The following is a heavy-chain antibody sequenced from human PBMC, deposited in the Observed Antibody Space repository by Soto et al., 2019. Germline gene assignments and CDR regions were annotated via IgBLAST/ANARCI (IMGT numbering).Heavy chain of an antibody. J-gene: IGHJ4*02. D-gene: IGHD3-22*01. CDR3: AGLYPYESSGYRLIY. CDR2: INHSGST. CDR1: GGSFSGYY. V-gene: IGHV4-34*01. Sequence: SETLSLTCAVYGGSFSGYYWSWIRQAPGKGLEWFGEINHSGSTNYNPSLGSRVTISVDTSKNQFSLKLRSVTAADTAVFYCAGLYPYESSGYRLIYWGQGALVTVSS.